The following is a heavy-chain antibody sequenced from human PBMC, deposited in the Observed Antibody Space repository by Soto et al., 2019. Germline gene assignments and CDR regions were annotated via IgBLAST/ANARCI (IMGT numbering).Heavy chain of an antibody. J-gene: IGHJ6*02. CDR3: AKVLEWLLYGDEPRSAYYYGMDV. D-gene: IGHD3-3*01. V-gene: IGHV3-23*01. CDR2: ISGSGGST. Sequence: PGGSLRLSCAASGFTFSSYAMSWVRQAPGKGLEWVSAISGSGGSTYYADSVKGRFTISRDNSKNTLYLQMNSLRAEDTAVYYCAKVLEWLLYGDEPRSAYYYGMDVWGQGTTVTVSS. CDR1: GFTFSSYA.